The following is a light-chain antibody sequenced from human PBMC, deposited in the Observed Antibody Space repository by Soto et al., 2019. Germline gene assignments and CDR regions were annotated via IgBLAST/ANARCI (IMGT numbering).Light chain of an antibody. V-gene: IGKV3-15*01. CDR2: GAT. CDR3: QQYNNWALT. CDR1: QSVSIL. J-gene: IGKJ1*01. Sequence: EIVMTHSPATLSVSPGERATLSCRASQSVSILLDWYQQKPGQAPRRLIHGATTRATGIPARFSGSGSGTEFTITISSLQYEDVAVYYCQQYNNWALTFGKGTKVEIK.